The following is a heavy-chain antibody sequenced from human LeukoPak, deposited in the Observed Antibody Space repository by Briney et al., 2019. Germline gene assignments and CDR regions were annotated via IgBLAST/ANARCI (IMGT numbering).Heavy chain of an antibody. CDR3: AREYAAAAAPTFDY. CDR1: GFTFSRYT. D-gene: IGHD6-13*01. V-gene: IGHV3-48*01. Sequence: GGSLRLSCAASGFTFSRYTMNWVRLAAGKGLEWVLYISSSSSTIYYADSVKGRFTISRDNAKNSLYLQMNSLRAEDTAVYYCAREYAAAAAPTFDYWGQGTLVTVSS. CDR2: ISSSSSTI. J-gene: IGHJ4*02.